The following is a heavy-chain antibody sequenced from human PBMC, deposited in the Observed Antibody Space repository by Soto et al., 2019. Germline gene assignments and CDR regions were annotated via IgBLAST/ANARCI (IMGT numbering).Heavy chain of an antibody. CDR3: ARTAGGRVRGALDI. V-gene: IGHV3-30-3*01. CDR1: GFTFRSYG. Sequence: ESGGGVVQPGRSLRLSCVASGFTFRSYGMHWVRQAPGKGLEWVAVMSDDESKKYYADSVKGRFTISRDNSKNTLFLQMDTLISEDTAVYYCARTAGGRVRGALDIWGQGTMVTVSS. D-gene: IGHD6-13*01. J-gene: IGHJ3*02. CDR2: MSDDESKK.